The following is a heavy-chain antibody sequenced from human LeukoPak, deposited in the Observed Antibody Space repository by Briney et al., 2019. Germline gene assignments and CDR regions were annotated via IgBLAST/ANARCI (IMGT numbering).Heavy chain of an antibody. D-gene: IGHD5-18*01. CDR1: GYTFTDYY. V-gene: IGHV1-2*02. J-gene: IGHJ4*02. CDR2: INPNSGGT. Sequence: ASVKVSCKASGYTFTDYYMHWVRQAPGQGPEWMGRINPNSGGTNYAQKFQGRVTMTRDTSISTAYMELSRLRSDDTAVYYCARDESSVVDTATGIDYWGQGTLVTVSS. CDR3: ARDESSVVDTATGIDY.